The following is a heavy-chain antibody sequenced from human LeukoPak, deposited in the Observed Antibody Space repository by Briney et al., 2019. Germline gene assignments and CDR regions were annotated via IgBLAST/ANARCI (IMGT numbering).Heavy chain of an antibody. CDR1: GFTFSSYE. J-gene: IGHJ4*02. CDR3: ASSSWYALDY. D-gene: IGHD6-13*01. Sequence: QARGSLRLSCAASGFTFSSYEMNWVRQAPGKGLEWISYISSSGSTMYYADSVKGRFTISRDNAKTSLYLQMNSLRAEDTAIYYCASSSWYALDYWGQGTLVTVSS. V-gene: IGHV3-48*03. CDR2: ISSSGSTM.